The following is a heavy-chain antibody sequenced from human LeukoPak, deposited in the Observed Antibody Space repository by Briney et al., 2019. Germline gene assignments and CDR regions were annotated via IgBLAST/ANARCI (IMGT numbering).Heavy chain of an antibody. CDR3: ARGPEAVAGTGTFDY. CDR2: IYHSGST. CDR1: GGSISSGGYS. J-gene: IGHJ4*02. V-gene: IGHV4-30-2*01. Sequence: NPSETLSLTCAVSGGSISSGGYSWSWIRQPPGKGLEWIEYIYHSGSTYYNPSLKSRVTISVDRSKNQFSLKLSSVTAADTAVYYCARGPEAVAGTGTFDYWGQGTLVTVSS. D-gene: IGHD6-13*01.